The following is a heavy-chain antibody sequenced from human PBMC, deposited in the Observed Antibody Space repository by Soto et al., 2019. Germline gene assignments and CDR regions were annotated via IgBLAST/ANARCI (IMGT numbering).Heavy chain of an antibody. Sequence: ASVKVSCQASFYFFITSVIHWVRQAPGQRLEWMGWINAGNGNTKFSQKFQDRVTITRDTSASTVNMELSSLRSEDTAVYYCARGGRGIQLFLTFDHWGPGTLVTVSS. V-gene: IGHV1-3*01. CDR1: FYFFITSV. CDR3: ARGGRGIQLFLTFDH. D-gene: IGHD5-18*01. J-gene: IGHJ4*02. CDR2: INAGNGNT.